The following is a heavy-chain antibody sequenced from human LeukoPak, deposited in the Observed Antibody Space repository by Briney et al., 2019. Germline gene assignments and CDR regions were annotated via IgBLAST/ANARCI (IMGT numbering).Heavy chain of an antibody. J-gene: IGHJ3*02. D-gene: IGHD2-21*01. Sequence: PSETLSLTCIVSGGSITNYCWSWIRQPPGKGLEWLGYIYYSGSTNYNPSLKSRVTISVDTSNNQFSLRLSSVTAADTAVYYCARDPFDSPAFDIWGQATELGVSS. CDR2: IYYSGST. V-gene: IGHV4-59*01. CDR1: GGSITNYC. CDR3: ARDPFDSPAFDI.